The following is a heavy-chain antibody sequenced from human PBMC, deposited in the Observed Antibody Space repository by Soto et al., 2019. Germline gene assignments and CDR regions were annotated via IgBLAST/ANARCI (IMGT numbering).Heavy chain of an antibody. D-gene: IGHD3-10*01. CDR1: GGSISSYY. CDR3: ARHGLWFGGSYYFDY. J-gene: IGHJ4*02. CDR2: IYYSGST. V-gene: IGHV4-59*08. Sequence: PSETLSLTCTVSGGSISSYYWSWTRQPPGKGLEWIGYIYYSGSTNYNPSLKSRVTISVDTSKNQFSLKLSSVTAADTAVYYCARHGLWFGGSYYFDYWGQGTLVTVSS.